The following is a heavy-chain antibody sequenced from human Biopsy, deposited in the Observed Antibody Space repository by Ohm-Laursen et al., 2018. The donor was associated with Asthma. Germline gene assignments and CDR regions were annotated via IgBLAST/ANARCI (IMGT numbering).Heavy chain of an antibody. Sequence: SVKVSCKSSGYTFNSAGITWVRQAPGQGLEWMGWISVYNGNTKVAQKLQDRVTMITDTSTSTAYMELRSLRSDDTAVYFCARAVDYSHYYGIDVWDQGTTVTVS. D-gene: IGHD3-10*01. CDR3: ARAVDYSHYYGIDV. CDR1: GYTFNSAG. CDR2: ISVYNGNT. V-gene: IGHV1-18*01. J-gene: IGHJ6*02.